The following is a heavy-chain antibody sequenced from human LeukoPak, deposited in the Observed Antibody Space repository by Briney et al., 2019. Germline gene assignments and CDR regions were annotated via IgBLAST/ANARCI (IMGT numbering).Heavy chain of an antibody. J-gene: IGHJ6*03. D-gene: IGHD2-21*02. CDR1: SGSISTSNYH. Sequence: SETLSLTCTVSSGSISTSNYHWGWVRQPPGKALEWIGNIFYSGSTYYSPSLKSRVTISLDTSKNQFSLKLSSVTAADTAVYYCARDSVATALGYSMDVWGKGTTVTVSS. CDR3: ARDSVATALGYSMDV. CDR2: IFYSGST. V-gene: IGHV4-39*07.